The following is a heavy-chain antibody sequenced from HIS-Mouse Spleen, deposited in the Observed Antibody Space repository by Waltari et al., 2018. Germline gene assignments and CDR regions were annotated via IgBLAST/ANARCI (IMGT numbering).Heavy chain of an antibody. D-gene: IGHD1-26*01. J-gene: IGHJ4*02. Sequence: GRFTISRDDSKNTLYLQMNSLKTEDTAVYYCTTLTYSGSHGDDYWGQGTLVTVSS. V-gene: IGHV3-15*01. CDR3: TTLTYSGSHGDDY.